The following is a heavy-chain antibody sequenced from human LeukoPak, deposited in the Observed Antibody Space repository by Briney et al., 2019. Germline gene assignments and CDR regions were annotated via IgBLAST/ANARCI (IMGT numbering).Heavy chain of an antibody. CDR2: IRYDGSNK. D-gene: IGHD3-10*01. J-gene: IGHJ6*03. CDR1: GFTFSSYG. CDR3: AKDRDLYYYYFMDV. Sequence: GGSLRLSCAASGFTFSSYGMHWVRQAPGKGLEWVAFIRYDGSNKYYADSVKGRFTISRDNSKNTLYLQMNSLRVEDTAVYYCAKDRDLYYYYFMDVWGKGTTVTISS. V-gene: IGHV3-30*02.